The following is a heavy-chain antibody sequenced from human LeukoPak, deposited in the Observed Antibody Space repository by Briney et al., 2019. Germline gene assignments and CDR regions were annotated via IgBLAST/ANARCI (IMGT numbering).Heavy chain of an antibody. CDR1: GFTLSSHP. CDR2: IGNDGRMM. J-gene: IGHJ6*02. Sequence: GGSLRLSCAASGFTLSSHPMNWVRQAPGKGLEWVSYIGNDGRMMYYADSVKGRFTISRDSAKNSLYLQMNSLGADDAAVYYCARDASHFDSSGYFHNYYYGMDVWGQGTTVTVSS. V-gene: IGHV3-48*03. CDR3: ARDASHFDSSGYFHNYYYGMDV. D-gene: IGHD3-22*01.